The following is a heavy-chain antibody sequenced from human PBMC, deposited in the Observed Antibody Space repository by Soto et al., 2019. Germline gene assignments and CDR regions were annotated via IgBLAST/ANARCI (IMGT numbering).Heavy chain of an antibody. CDR3: AGILPTRGGGSCFYY. V-gene: IGHV1-18*01. D-gene: IGHD2-15*01. J-gene: IGHJ4*02. CDR1: GYTFTSYG. Sequence: QVQLVQSGAEVKKPGASVKVSCKASGYTFTSYGISWVRQAPGQGLEWMGWISAYNGNTNYAQKLQGRVTMTTDTSTSTAYMELRSLRSDDTALYYCAGILPTRGGGSCFYYWGQGTLVTVSS. CDR2: ISAYNGNT.